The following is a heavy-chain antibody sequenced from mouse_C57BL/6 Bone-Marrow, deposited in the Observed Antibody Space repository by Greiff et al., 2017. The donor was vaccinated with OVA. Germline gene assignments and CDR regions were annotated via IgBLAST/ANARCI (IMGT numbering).Heavy chain of an antibody. CDR2: IRNKANGYTT. Sequence: EVQLVESGGGLVQPGGSLSLSCAASGFTFTDYYMSWVRQPPGKALEWLGFIRNKANGYTTEYSASVKGRFTISRDNSQSILYLQMNALRAEDSATYYCARYPMEGVYYSNLYAMDYWGQGTSVTVSS. CDR1: GFTFTDYY. CDR3: ARYPMEGVYYSNLYAMDY. D-gene: IGHD2-5*01. V-gene: IGHV7-3*01. J-gene: IGHJ4*01.